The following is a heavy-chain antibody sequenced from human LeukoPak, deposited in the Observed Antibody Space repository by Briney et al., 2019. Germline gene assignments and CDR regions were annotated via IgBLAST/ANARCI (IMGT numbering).Heavy chain of an antibody. CDR1: GFTFSSYG. Sequence: GGSLRLSCAASGFTFSSYGMHWVRQAPGKGLEWVAVISYDGSNKYYADSVKGRFTISRDNSKNTLYLQMNSLRAEDTAVYYCARVGGSGSYNWFDPWGQGTLVTVSS. CDR2: ISYDGSNK. CDR3: ARVGGSGSYNWFDP. V-gene: IGHV3-30*03. D-gene: IGHD1-26*01. J-gene: IGHJ5*02.